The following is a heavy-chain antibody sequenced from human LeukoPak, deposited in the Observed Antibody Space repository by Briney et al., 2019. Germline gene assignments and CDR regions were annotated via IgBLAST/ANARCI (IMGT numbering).Heavy chain of an antibody. Sequence: GTLSLTCAVSGVSISSGHWWSWVRQPPGKGLVWVSRINSDGSSTSYADSVKGRFTISRDNSKNTLYLQMNSLRAGDTGVYYCAKDLSSGSRRAYWGQGTLVTVSS. J-gene: IGHJ4*02. CDR2: INSDGSST. V-gene: IGHV3-74*01. CDR1: GVSISSGHW. CDR3: AKDLSSGSRRAY. D-gene: IGHD6-19*01.